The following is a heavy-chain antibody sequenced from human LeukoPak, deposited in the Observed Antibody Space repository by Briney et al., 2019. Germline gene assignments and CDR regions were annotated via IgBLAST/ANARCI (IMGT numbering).Heavy chain of an antibody. CDR3: ARRGTVTTAYAFDI. Sequence: SETLSLTCTVSGGSISSGGYYWSWIRQHPGKGLEWIGYIYYSGSTYYNPSLKSRVTISVDTSKNQFSLKLSSVTAADTAVYYCARRGTVTTAYAFDIWGQGTMVTVSS. CDR1: GGSISSGGYY. D-gene: IGHD4-11*01. J-gene: IGHJ3*02. CDR2: IYYSGST. V-gene: IGHV4-31*03.